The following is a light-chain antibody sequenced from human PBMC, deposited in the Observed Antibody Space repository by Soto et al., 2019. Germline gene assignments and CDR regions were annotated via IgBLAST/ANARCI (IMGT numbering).Light chain of an antibody. CDR2: GAS. V-gene: IGKV3-20*01. CDR1: KSFSRSY. Sequence: EIVLTQSPDTLSLSPGERATLSCRASKSFSRSYLAWYQQKPGQAPRLLIYGASSRATGIPDRFSGSGSGTDFTLTISRLEPEDFAVYYCQQYGISSRTFGQGTKVEIK. J-gene: IGKJ1*01. CDR3: QQYGISSRT.